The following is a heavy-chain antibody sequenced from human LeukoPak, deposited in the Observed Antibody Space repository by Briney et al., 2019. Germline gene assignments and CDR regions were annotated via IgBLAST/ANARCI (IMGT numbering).Heavy chain of an antibody. D-gene: IGHD6-13*01. V-gene: IGHV4-34*01. CDR3: ARGGSTWLDLRGDAFDI. Sequence: SETLSLTCAVYGGSFSGYYWSWIRQPPGKGLEYIGEINHSGVTNYNPSLKSRVTISIDTSTSHFSLKLTSVTAADTAVYYCARGGSTWLDLRGDAFDIWGQGTMVTVSS. CDR1: GGSFSGYY. J-gene: IGHJ3*02. CDR2: INHSGVT.